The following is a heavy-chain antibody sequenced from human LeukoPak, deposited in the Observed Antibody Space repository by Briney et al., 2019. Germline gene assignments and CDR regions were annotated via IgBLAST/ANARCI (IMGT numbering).Heavy chain of an antibody. D-gene: IGHD1-26*01. V-gene: IGHV4-39*07. CDR3: ARGSGSYHYYYYGMDV. J-gene: IGHJ6*02. CDR2: IYYSGST. CDR1: GGSISSSFFY. Sequence: SETLSLTCTVSGGSISSSFFYWGWIRQPPGKGLEWIGSIYYSGSTNYNPSLKSRVTISVDTSKNQFSLKLSSVTAADTAVYYCARGSGSYHYYYYGMDVWGQGTTVTVSS.